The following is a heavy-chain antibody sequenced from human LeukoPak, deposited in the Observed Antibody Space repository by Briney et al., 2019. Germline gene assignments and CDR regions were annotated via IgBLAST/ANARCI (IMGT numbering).Heavy chain of an antibody. CDR3: AREGYSYGSKYFDY. V-gene: IGHV4-61*01. CDR2: IYYSGST. D-gene: IGHD5-18*01. Sequence: SETLSLTCTVSGYSISSGYYWSWIRQPPRKGLEWIGYIYYSGSTNYNPSLKSRVTIQVDTSKNQFSLKLTSVTAADTAVYYCAREGYSYGSKYFDYWGQGTLVTVSS. J-gene: IGHJ4*02. CDR1: GYSISSGYY.